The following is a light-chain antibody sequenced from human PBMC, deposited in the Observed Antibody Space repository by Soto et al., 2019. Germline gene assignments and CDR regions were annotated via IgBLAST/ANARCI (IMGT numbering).Light chain of an antibody. CDR1: QSLLYSSNNKNY. Sequence: DIVMTQSPDSLAVSLGERATINCKSSQSLLYSSNNKNYLAWYQQKAGQPPKLLIYWASTREYGVPDRFSGGGSGTDFTLTISSLQAEDVAVYYCQQYYGIPYTFGQGTKLEIK. J-gene: IGKJ2*01. CDR3: QQYYGIPYT. CDR2: WAS. V-gene: IGKV4-1*01.